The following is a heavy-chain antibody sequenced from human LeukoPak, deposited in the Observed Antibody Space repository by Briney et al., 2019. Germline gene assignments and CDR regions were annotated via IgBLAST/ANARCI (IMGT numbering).Heavy chain of an antibody. D-gene: IGHD3-10*01. Sequence: GESLKISCKGSGYSFTNYWIGWVRQMPGKGLEWMGMIYPGDSDTRYSPSFQGQVTVSSDKSISAAFLQWSSLKASDTAMYYCVRGGGEQQVDSWGQGVLVTVSS. CDR1: GYSFTNYW. J-gene: IGHJ4*02. CDR2: IYPGDSDT. V-gene: IGHV5-51*01. CDR3: VRGGGEQQVDS.